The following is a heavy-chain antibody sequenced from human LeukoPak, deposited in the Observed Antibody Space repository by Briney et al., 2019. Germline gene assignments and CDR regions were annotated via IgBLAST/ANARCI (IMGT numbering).Heavy chain of an antibody. D-gene: IGHD2-15*01. CDR1: GASIRSGDYY. J-gene: IGHJ3*02. CDR3: ARDCSGGSCYGAFGI. V-gene: IGHV4-30-4*01. CDR2: IYDSGST. Sequence: SETLSLTCTVSGASIRSGDYYWSWIRQPPGKGLEWIGYIYDSGSTYYNPSLKSRITISVDTSENRFSLKLSSVTATDTAVYYCARDCSGGSCYGAFGIWGQGTMVTVSS.